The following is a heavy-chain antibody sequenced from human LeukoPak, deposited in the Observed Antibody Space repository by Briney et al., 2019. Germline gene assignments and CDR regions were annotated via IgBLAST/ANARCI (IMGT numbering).Heavy chain of an antibody. Sequence: ASVKVSCKASGYTFTSYDINWVRQATGQGLEWMGWMNPNSGNTGYAQKFQGRVPMTRNTSISTAYMELSSLRSEDTAVYYCASLNWGSVSGAFDIWGQGTMVTVSS. CDR1: GYTFTSYD. D-gene: IGHD7-27*01. V-gene: IGHV1-8*01. J-gene: IGHJ3*02. CDR2: MNPNSGNT. CDR3: ASLNWGSVSGAFDI.